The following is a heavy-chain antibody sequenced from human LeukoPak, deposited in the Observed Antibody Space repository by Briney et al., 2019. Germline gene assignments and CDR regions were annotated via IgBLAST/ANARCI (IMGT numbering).Heavy chain of an antibody. J-gene: IGHJ6*02. CDR2: MNPTSGNT. CDR3: ARGQLVVVAATPNYYYGMDV. V-gene: IGHV1-8*01. D-gene: IGHD2-15*01. CDR1: GYTFTSYD. Sequence: ASVKVSCKASGYTFTSYDINWMRQATGQGLEWMGWMNPTSGNTGYAQKFQGRVTMTRNTSVSTAYMELSSLRSEDTAVYYCARGQLVVVAATPNYYYGMDVWGQGTTVTVSS.